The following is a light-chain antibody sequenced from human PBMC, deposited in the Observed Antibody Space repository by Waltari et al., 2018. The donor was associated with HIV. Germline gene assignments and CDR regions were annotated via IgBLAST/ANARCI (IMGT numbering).Light chain of an antibody. J-gene: IGLJ2*01. CDR2: SNN. Sequence: QSLLTQPPSASGNPGQRVTIPCSGSSPNIGSNTVTWYQQLPGPAPNLLLYSNNQRPSGVPGRFSGSKSGTSASLAISGLQSEDEADYYCAAWDDSLNGQVVFGGGTTLTVL. CDR3: AAWDDSLNGQVV. V-gene: IGLV1-44*01. CDR1: SPNIGSNT.